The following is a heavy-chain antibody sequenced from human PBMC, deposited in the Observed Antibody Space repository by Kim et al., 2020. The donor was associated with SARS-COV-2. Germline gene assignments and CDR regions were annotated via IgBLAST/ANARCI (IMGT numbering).Heavy chain of an antibody. Sequence: ASVKVSCKASGYTFTSYYMHWVRQAPGQGLEWMGIINPSGGSTSYAQKFQGRVTMTRDTSTSTVYMELSSLRSEDTAVYYCARDGPIAVAGTDRNDAFDIWGQGTMVTVSS. CDR3: ARDGPIAVAGTDRNDAFDI. CDR1: GYTFTSYY. V-gene: IGHV1-46*01. CDR2: INPSGGST. D-gene: IGHD6-19*01. J-gene: IGHJ3*02.